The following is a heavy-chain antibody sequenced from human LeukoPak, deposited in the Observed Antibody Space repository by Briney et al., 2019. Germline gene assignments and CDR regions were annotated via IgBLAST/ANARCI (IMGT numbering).Heavy chain of an antibody. D-gene: IGHD1-26*01. CDR2: IYPGDSDT. J-gene: IGHJ6*02. Sequence: GESLKISCKGSGYSFTSYWIGWVRQLPGKGLEWMGIIYPGDSDTRYSPSFQGQVTISADKSISTAYLQWSSLKASDTAMYYCARHLSGSYYPMDVWGQGTTVTVSS. V-gene: IGHV5-51*01. CDR3: ARHLSGSYYPMDV. CDR1: GYSFTSYW.